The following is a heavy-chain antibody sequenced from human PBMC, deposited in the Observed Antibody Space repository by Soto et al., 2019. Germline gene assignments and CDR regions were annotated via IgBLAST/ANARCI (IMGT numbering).Heavy chain of an antibody. CDR3: VQGASTAHQPLDS. Sequence: GGSLRLSCAASGFIFRNFGMHWVRRAPGKGLEWVAAISGGGNDKYYADSMKGRFTISRDNFNNTLYLQLNSLRPEDTAVYHCVQGASTAHQPLDSWGQGVLVTVSS. V-gene: IGHV3-30*03. J-gene: IGHJ4*02. D-gene: IGHD1-26*01. CDR1: GFIFRNFG. CDR2: ISGGGNDK.